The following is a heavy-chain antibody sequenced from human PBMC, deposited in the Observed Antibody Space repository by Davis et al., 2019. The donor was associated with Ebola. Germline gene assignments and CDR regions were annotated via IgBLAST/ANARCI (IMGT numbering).Heavy chain of an antibody. D-gene: IGHD3-10*01. Sequence: GESLKISCVVSGFTFNDFAMSWVRQAPGKGLEWVSTIRESGGDPYYTDSVRGRFTISSDSSKNTLYLQMSSLRVEDTARYYCAKDPRVRVQGVPYGSDVWGQGTTVTVSS. J-gene: IGHJ6*02. CDR3: AKDPRVRVQGVPYGSDV. CDR2: IRESGGDP. CDR1: GFTFNDFA. V-gene: IGHV3-23*01.